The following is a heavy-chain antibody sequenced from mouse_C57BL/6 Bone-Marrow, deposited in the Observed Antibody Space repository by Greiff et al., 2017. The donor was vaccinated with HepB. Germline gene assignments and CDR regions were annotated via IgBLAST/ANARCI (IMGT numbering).Heavy chain of an antibody. J-gene: IGHJ1*03. CDR2: IYPRSGNT. D-gene: IGHD1-1*01. CDR1: GYTFTSYG. CDR3: AKRGFITTGNWYFDV. Sequence: QVQLQQSGAELARPGASVKLSCKASGYTFTSYGISWVKQRTGQGLEWIGEIYPRSGNTYYNEKFKGKATLTADNPSSTAYMELRSLTSEDSAVYFCAKRGFITTGNWYFDVWGTGTTVTVSS. V-gene: IGHV1-81*01.